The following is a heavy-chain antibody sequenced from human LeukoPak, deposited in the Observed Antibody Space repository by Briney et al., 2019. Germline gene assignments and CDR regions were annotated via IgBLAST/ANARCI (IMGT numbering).Heavy chain of an antibody. CDR1: GYNFTSYW. Sequence: GESLEISWKGSGYNFTSYWYAWGRQMPGKGLEWMGSIYPGDVDTRYSPSFQGQVIISADKSTSTAYLQLSSLKASDTDIYFCARRGRSCTNSVWLDNFDSWGQGSLVTVSS. D-gene: IGHD2-8*01. CDR2: IYPGDVDT. J-gene: IGHJ5*01. CDR3: ARRGRSCTNSVWLDNFDS. V-gene: IGHV5-51*01.